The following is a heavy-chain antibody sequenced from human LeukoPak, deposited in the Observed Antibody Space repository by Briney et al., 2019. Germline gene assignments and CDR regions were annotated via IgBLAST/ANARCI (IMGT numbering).Heavy chain of an antibody. Sequence: PGGSLRLSCAASGFTFSSYGMHWVRQAPGKGLEWVALIWYDGSNKYYADSVKGRFTISRDNSNNTLYLQMNSLGAEDTAVYYCARVSCSSTSCSLPYYWGQGTLVTVSS. D-gene: IGHD2-2*01. CDR2: IWYDGSNK. CDR3: ARVSCSSTSCSLPYY. J-gene: IGHJ4*02. CDR1: GFTFSSYG. V-gene: IGHV3-33*01.